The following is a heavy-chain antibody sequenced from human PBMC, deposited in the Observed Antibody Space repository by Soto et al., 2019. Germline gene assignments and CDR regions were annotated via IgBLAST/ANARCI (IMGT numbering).Heavy chain of an antibody. CDR3: AREWFEYYDSSGYYGYYFDY. J-gene: IGHJ4*02. CDR1: GGSISSGGYY. D-gene: IGHD3-22*01. Sequence: PSETLSLTCTVSGGSISSGGYYWSWFRQHPGKGLEWIGYIYYSGSTYYNPSLKSRVTISVDTSKNQFSLKLSSVTAADTAVYYCAREWFEYYDSSGYYGYYFDYWGQGTLVTVSS. V-gene: IGHV4-31*03. CDR2: IYYSGST.